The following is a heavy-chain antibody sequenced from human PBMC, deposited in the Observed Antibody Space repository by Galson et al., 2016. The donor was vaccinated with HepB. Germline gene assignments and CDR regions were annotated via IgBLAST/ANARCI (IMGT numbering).Heavy chain of an antibody. CDR3: ARDERTGTFYTFDS. Sequence: SVKVSCKASGHTLTNFYMHWVRQAPGQGLEWMGIINPGGSSATYAQSFQGRVALTRDTSTSTVYMELSSLRLEDTAVYYCARDERTGTFYTFDSWGQGTTVTVSS. CDR2: INPGGSSA. V-gene: IGHV1-46*01. J-gene: IGHJ6*02. D-gene: IGHD3-9*01. CDR1: GHTLTNFY.